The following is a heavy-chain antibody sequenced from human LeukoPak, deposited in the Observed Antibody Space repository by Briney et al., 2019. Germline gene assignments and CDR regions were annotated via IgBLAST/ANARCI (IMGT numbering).Heavy chain of an antibody. CDR1: GFTFSSYA. CDR2: ISGSGGST. Sequence: GGFLRLSCAASGFTFSSYAMSWVRQAPGKGLEWVSAISGSGGSTYYADSVKGRFTISRDNSKNTLYLQMNSLRAEDTAVYYCAAGGDCYSKCHFDYWGQGTLVTVSS. CDR3: AAGGDCYSKCHFDY. J-gene: IGHJ4*02. D-gene: IGHD2-21*01. V-gene: IGHV3-23*01.